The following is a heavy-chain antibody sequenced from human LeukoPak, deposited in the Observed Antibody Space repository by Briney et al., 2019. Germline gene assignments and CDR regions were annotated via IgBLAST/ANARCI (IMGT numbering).Heavy chain of an antibody. CDR1: GFTFSSYG. D-gene: IGHD2-8*01. J-gene: IGHJ4*02. CDR3: ARDRYCTNGVCYTFDY. CDR2: IWYDGSNK. V-gene: IGHV3-33*01. Sequence: GSLRLSCAASGFTFSSYGMHWVRQAPGKGLEWVAVIWYDGSNKYYADSVKGRFTISRDNSKNTLYLQMNSLRAEDTAVYYCARDRYCTNGVCYTFDYWGQGTLVTVSS.